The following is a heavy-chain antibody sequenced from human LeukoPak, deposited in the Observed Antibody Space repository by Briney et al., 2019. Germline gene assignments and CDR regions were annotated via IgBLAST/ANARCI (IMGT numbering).Heavy chain of an antibody. CDR3: ARDSNGLYDILDC. Sequence: SETLSLTCTVSGGSISSGSYYWSWIRQPAGKGLEWIGRIYTSGSTNYNPSLKSRVTISVDTSKNQFSLKLSSVTAADAAVYYCARDSNGLYDILDCWGQGTLVTVSS. D-gene: IGHD3-9*01. V-gene: IGHV4-61*02. CDR2: IYTSGST. CDR1: GGSISSGSYY. J-gene: IGHJ4*02.